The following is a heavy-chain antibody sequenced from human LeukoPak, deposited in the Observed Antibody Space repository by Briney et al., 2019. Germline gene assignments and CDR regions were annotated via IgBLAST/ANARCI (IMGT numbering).Heavy chain of an antibody. V-gene: IGHV4-34*01. CDR2: INYSGST. Sequence: SETLSLTCAVYGGSFSGYYWSWIRQPPGKGLEWIGEINYSGSTNYNPSLKSRVTISVDTSKNQFSLKLSSVTAADTAVYYCARGRAVAGTDYWGQGTLVTVSS. J-gene: IGHJ4*02. CDR1: GGSFSGYY. CDR3: ARGRAVAGTDY. D-gene: IGHD6-19*01.